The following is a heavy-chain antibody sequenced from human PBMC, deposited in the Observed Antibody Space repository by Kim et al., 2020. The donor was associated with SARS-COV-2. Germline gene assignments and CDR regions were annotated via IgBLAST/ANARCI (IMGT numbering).Heavy chain of an antibody. Sequence: SETLSLICTVSGGSISSSSYYWGWIRQPPGKGLEWIGSIYYSGSTYYNPSLKSRVTISVDTSKNQFSLKLSSVTAADTAVYYCARQQWLVRSFDYWGQGT. CDR3: ARQQWLVRSFDY. CDR2: IYYSGST. CDR1: GGSISSSSYY. J-gene: IGHJ4*02. D-gene: IGHD6-19*01. V-gene: IGHV4-39*01.